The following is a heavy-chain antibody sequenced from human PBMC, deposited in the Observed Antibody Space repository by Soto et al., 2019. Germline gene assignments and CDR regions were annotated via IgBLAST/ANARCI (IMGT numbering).Heavy chain of an antibody. Sequence: PGGSLRLSCAASGFTFSDYAMHWVRQAPGKGLEWVAVIWYDGSNKYYADSVKGRFTISRDNSKNTLYLQMNSLRAEDTAVYYCARGIAAAGNDAFDIWGQGTMVTVSS. D-gene: IGHD6-13*01. V-gene: IGHV3-33*08. J-gene: IGHJ3*02. CDR3: ARGIAAAGNDAFDI. CDR2: IWYDGSNK. CDR1: GFTFSDYA.